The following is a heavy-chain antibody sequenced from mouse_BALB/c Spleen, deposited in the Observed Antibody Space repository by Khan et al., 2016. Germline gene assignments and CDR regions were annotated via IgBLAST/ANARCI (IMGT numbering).Heavy chain of an antibody. CDR3: VRREYGSSYAMDY. J-gene: IGHJ4*01. Sequence: EVELVESGGGLVQPGGSLRLSCATSGFTFTDYYMSWVRQPPGKALEWLGFIRNKANGYTTEYSASVKGRFTISRDNSQSILYLQMNTLRAEDSATYYWVRREYGSSYAMDYWGQGTSVTVSS. CDR1: GFTFTDYY. D-gene: IGHD1-1*01. V-gene: IGHV7-3*02. CDR2: IRNKANGYTT.